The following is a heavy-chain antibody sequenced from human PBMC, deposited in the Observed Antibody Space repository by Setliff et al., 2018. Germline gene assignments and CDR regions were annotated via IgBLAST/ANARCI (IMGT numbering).Heavy chain of an antibody. D-gene: IGHD2-21*01. V-gene: IGHV1-3*03. J-gene: IGHJ4*02. CDR1: GYTFTSYA. CDR3: ARADCDGIGCPAPLYYFDS. Sequence: ASVKVSCKASGYTFTSYAMHWVRQAPGQRLEWMGWINAGNANTKYSPEFQGRVTITRDTSASTAYMELSSLRSEDMAVYYCARADCDGIGCPAPLYYFDSWGQGTLVTVSS. CDR2: INAGNANT.